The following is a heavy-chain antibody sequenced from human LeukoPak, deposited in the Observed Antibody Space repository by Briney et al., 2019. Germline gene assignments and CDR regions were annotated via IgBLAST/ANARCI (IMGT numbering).Heavy chain of an antibody. CDR3: AREHRGGSGSSGAFDI. D-gene: IGHD3-10*01. J-gene: IGHJ3*02. CDR2: IYSGGST. CDR1: GFTFSSYA. V-gene: IGHV3-53*01. Sequence: PGGSLRLSCVASGFTFSSYAMSWVRQAPGKGLEWVSVIYSGGSTYYADSVKGRFTISRDNSKNTLYLQMNSLRAEDTAVYYCAREHRGGSGSSGAFDIWGQGTMVTVSS.